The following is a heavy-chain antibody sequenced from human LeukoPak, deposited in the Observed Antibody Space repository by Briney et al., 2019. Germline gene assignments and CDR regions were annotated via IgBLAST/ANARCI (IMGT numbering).Heavy chain of an antibody. CDR1: GGTFSSYG. D-gene: IGHD5-18*01. V-gene: IGHV1-69*13. CDR3: ARVSQLWLRRAYYFDY. Sequence: ASVKVSCKASGGTFSSYGISWVRQAPGQGLEWMGGIIPIFGTANYAQKFQGRVTITADESTSTAYMELSSLRSEDTAVYYCARVSQLWLRRAYYFDYWGQGTLVTVSS. CDR2: IIPIFGTA. J-gene: IGHJ4*02.